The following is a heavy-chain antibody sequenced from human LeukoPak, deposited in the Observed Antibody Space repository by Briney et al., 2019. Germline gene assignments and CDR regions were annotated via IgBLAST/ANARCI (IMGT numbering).Heavy chain of an antibody. D-gene: IGHD6-6*01. Sequence: SETLSLTCTVSGYSISSGYYWGWIRQPPGKGLEWIGSIYHSGSTYYNPSLKSRVTISVDTSKNQFSLKLSSVTAADTAAYYCARDLRTLYISSSSWFDPWGQGALVTVSS. V-gene: IGHV4-38-2*02. CDR2: IYHSGST. CDR3: ARDLRTLYISSSSWFDP. CDR1: GYSISSGYY. J-gene: IGHJ5*02.